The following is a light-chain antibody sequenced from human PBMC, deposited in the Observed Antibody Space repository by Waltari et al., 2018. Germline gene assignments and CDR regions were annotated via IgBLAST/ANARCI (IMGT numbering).Light chain of an antibody. CDR3: SSYTSIKTPYVV. CDR1: NRHIASNNF. Sequence: QSALPPPPSASGSPGQSVTISCTGTNRHIASNNFVSWYQQHPGKAPKLMIFEVKKRPSGVPDRFSGSKSGNTASLSISGLQPEDEADYYCSSYTSIKTPYVVFGGGTKVTVL. J-gene: IGLJ2*01. CDR2: EVK. V-gene: IGLV2-8*01.